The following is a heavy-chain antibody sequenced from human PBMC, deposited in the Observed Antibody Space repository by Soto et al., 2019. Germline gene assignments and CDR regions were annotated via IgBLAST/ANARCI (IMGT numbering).Heavy chain of an antibody. CDR3: ASLYGGTDRVDY. J-gene: IGHJ4*02. CDR1: VGCITSGGSS. D-gene: IGHD4-17*01. CDR2: FYHSGSA. Sequence: SRTLCLTSALSVGCITSGGSSWSCIRQPPGKGLEWIGYFYHSGSASYNPSLKSRVTISVDRSKNQFSLKLSSVTAADTAVYYCASLYGGTDRVDYWGQGTLVTVSS. V-gene: IGHV4-30-2*01.